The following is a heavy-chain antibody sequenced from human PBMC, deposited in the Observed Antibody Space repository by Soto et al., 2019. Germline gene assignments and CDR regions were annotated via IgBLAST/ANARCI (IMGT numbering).Heavy chain of an antibody. V-gene: IGHV3-7*01. CDR2: IKPDGSEK. CDR3: VRARIDY. CDR1: GFTFSNYW. Sequence: EVQLVESGGGLVQPGESLRLSCAASGFTFSNYWMTWVRQAPGKGLEWVANIKPDGSEKFSVDSVKGRFTISRDNANNLLYLQMNSLRAEYTAVYYCVRARIDYWGQGTLVTVSS. J-gene: IGHJ4*02.